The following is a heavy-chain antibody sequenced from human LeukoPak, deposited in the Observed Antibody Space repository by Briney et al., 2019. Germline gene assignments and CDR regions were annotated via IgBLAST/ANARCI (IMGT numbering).Heavy chain of an antibody. J-gene: IGHJ3*02. CDR1: GGSISSYY. CDR2: IYYSGST. CDR3: ARSERGAFDI. V-gene: IGHV4-59*01. Sequence: SETLSLTCTVSGGSISSYYWSWIRQPPGKGLEWIGYIYYSGSTNYNPSLKSRVTISVDTSKNQYSLKLSSVTAADTAVYYCARSERGAFDIWGQGTMVTVSS.